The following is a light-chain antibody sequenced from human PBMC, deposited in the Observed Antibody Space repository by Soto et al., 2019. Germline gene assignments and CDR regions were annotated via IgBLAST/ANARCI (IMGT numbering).Light chain of an antibody. CDR3: HQRNT. CDR1: QSVSTY. CDR2: DTS. J-gene: IGKJ5*01. Sequence: IVLTQSPATLSLPPRDRATRSCRASQSVSTYLAWYQQTPGQSPRLLIYDTSNRATGVPPRFRGSRSGTDFTLTISSVEPEDFAVFYCHQRNTFGQGTRLEIK. V-gene: IGKV3-11*01.